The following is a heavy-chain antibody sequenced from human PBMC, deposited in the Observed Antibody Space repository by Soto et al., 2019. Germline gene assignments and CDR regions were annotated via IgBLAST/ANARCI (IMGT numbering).Heavy chain of an antibody. J-gene: IGHJ4*02. V-gene: IGHV3-23*01. D-gene: IGHD3-9*01. CDR3: AKAPPTYYDILTGYRPLYYFDY. CDR2: ISGSGGST. CDR1: GFTFSSYA. Sequence: PGGSLRLSCAASGFTFSSYAISWVRQAPGKGLEWVSAISGSGGSTYYADSVKGRFTISRDNSKNTLYLQMNSLRAEDTAVYYCAKAPPTYYDILTGYRPLYYFDYWGQGTLVTVSS.